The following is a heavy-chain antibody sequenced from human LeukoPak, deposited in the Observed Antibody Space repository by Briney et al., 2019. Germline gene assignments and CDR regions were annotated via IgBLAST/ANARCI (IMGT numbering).Heavy chain of an antibody. CDR3: ARETSLAGFASGLGFNY. J-gene: IGHJ4*02. CDR2: IYGSGNT. CDR1: GASISSWY. Sequence: SETLSRTCTVSGASISSWYWSWIRQPPGKGLEWIGYIYGSGNTNYNPSLKSRVTMSIDTSKNQFSLMLTSVTAADTATYYCARETSLAGFASGLGFNYWGQGILVTVSS. D-gene: IGHD6-19*01. V-gene: IGHV4-59*01.